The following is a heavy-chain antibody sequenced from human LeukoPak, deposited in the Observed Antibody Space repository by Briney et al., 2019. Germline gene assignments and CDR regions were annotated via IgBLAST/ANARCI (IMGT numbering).Heavy chain of an antibody. CDR1: GYTFTSYG. Sequence: ASVKVSCKASGYTFTSYGISWVRQAPGQGLEWMGRISAKNGNTKYAQKFQGRVTMTTDTSTTTAYMELRSLTSDDTAVYYCARDPGYYDSSGYYYFYAFDIWGQGTLVTVSS. D-gene: IGHD3-22*01. CDR2: ISAKNGNT. V-gene: IGHV1-18*01. J-gene: IGHJ3*02. CDR3: ARDPGYYDSSGYYYFYAFDI.